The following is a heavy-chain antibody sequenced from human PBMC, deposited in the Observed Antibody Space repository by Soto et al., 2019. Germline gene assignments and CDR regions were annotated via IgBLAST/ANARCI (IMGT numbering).Heavy chain of an antibody. V-gene: IGHV1-8*01. CDR3: ARRVASRYYYYHYMDV. D-gene: IGHD3-3*01. CDR1: GYTFTSYD. J-gene: IGHJ6*03. Sequence: ASVKVSCKASGYTFTSYDINWVRQATGQGLEWMGWMNPNSGNTGYAQKFQGRVTMTRNTSISTAYMELSSLRSEDTAVYYCARRVASRYYYYHYMDVWGKGTKGTVSS. CDR2: MNPNSGNT.